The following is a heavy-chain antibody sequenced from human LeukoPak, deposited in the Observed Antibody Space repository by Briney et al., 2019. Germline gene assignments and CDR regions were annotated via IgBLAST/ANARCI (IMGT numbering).Heavy chain of an antibody. CDR1: GGFISSSYY. CDR2: GST. J-gene: IGHJ5*02. CDR3: ARTGGYMVWGVQNWFDP. V-gene: IGHV4-39*01. D-gene: IGHD3-10*01. Sequence: SETLSLTCTVSGGFISSSYYWGWVRQPPGKGLEWIGSGSTYYNPSLKSRVTISVDTSRNQFSLKLSSVTAADTAVYYCARTGGYMVWGVQNWFDPWGQGTLVTVSS.